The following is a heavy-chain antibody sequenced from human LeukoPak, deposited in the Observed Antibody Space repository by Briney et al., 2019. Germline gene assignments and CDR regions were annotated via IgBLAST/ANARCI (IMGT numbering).Heavy chain of an antibody. D-gene: IGHD5-24*01. J-gene: IGHJ4*02. CDR1: VYTFTDYY. CDR2: INPNSGGT. V-gene: IGHV1-2*02. CDR3: ARDGTGVYNLVQY. Sequence: ASVNVSFKASVYTFTDYYMHWVRQAPGQGLEWMGWINPNSGGTNNAQKFQGRVTMTRDTSISAVYMELSRLRSDDTAVYYCARDGTGVYNLVQYWGQGTLVTVSS.